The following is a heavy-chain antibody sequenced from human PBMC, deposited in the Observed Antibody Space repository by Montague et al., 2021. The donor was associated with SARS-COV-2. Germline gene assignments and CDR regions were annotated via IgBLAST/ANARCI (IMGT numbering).Heavy chain of an antibody. J-gene: IGHJ3*01. V-gene: IGHV6-1*01. CDR2: NN. Sequence: NNDYSGSVRSRMIINPDTSKNQFSLQLNSVTPEDTAVYYCARVDIPRRTFSVWGQGTMVTVSA. D-gene: IGHD3/OR15-3a*01. CDR3: ARVDIPRRTFSV.